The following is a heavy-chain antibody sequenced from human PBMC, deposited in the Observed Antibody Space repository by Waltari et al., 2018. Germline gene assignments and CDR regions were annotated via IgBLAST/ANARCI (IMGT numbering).Heavy chain of an antibody. CDR1: GGSISSGGYS. CDR2: IYHSGST. CDR3: ARGASYYYDSSGYYSWFDP. V-gene: IGHV4-30-2*01. J-gene: IGHJ5*02. Sequence: QLQLQESGSGLVKPSQTLSLTCTVSGGSISSGGYSWSWIRQPPGKGLEWIGYIYHSGSTYYNPSLKSRVTISVDRSKNQFSLKLSSVTAADTAVYYCARGASYYYDSSGYYSWFDPWGQGTLVTVSS. D-gene: IGHD3-22*01.